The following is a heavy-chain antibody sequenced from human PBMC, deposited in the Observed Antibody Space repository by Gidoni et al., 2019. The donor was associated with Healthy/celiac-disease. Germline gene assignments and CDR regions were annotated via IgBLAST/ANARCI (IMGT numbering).Heavy chain of an antibody. CDR3: ARDGDDGGYFDY. J-gene: IGHJ4*02. CDR2: ISSSSSYI. D-gene: IGHD7-27*01. Sequence: EVQLVESGGGLVKPGGSLRLSCAASGFTFSSYSMNWVRQAPGKGLEWVSSISSSSSYIYYADSVKGRFTISRDNAKNSLYLQMHSLRAEDTAVYYCARDGDDGGYFDYWGQGTLVTVSS. V-gene: IGHV3-21*01. CDR1: GFTFSSYS.